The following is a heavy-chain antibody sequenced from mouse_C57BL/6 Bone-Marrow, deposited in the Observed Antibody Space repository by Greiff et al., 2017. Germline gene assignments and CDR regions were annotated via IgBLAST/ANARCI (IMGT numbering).Heavy chain of an antibody. J-gene: IGHJ4*01. CDR1: GFTFSSYG. CDR3: ASSSRDAMDY. CDR2: ISSGGSYT. V-gene: IGHV5-6*01. Sequence: EVKLMESGGDLVKPGGSLKLSCAASGFTFSSYGMSWVRQTPDKRLEWVATISSGGSYTYYPDSVKGRFTISRDNAKNTLYLQMSSLKSEDTAMYYCASSSRDAMDYWGQGTSVTVSS.